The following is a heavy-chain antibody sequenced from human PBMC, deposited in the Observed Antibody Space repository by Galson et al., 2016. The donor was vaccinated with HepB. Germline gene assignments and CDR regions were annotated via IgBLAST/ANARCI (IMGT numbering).Heavy chain of an antibody. CDR1: GFSFSSYA. CDR2: SSYGERNI. J-gene: IGHJ4*02. V-gene: IGHV3-30*18. Sequence: SLRLSCAASGFSFSSYAMHWVRQAPGKGLEWVAVSSYGERNIYYADSFRGRFTISRDISKNTLYLHMSGLTAEDTAVYYCAKDVGLLFDYFDSWGQGTLVTVSS. D-gene: IGHD2-21*02. CDR3: AKDVGLLFDYFDS.